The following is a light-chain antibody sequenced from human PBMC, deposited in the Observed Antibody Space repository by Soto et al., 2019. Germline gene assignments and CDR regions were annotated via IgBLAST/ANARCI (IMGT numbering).Light chain of an antibody. CDR1: QSVSSN. V-gene: IGKV3-15*01. Sequence: RVMPQSPATLSVAPGERATLSCRASQSVSSNLAWYQQKPGQAPRLLIYGASTRATGIPARFSGSGSGTEFTLTISSLQSEDFAVYYCQQYNNWPPITFGQGTRLEIK. CDR2: GAS. CDR3: QQYNNWPPIT. J-gene: IGKJ5*01.